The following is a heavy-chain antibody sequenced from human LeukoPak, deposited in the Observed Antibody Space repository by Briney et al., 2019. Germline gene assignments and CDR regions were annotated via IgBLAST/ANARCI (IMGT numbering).Heavy chain of an antibody. Sequence: GGSLRLSCAASGFTFSSYAMSWVRQAPGKGLEWVSTIRGSSSSTYYADSVKGRFTISRDNSKNTLYLQMDSLRVEDTAVYYCAKAQYGSGSYYYTLSVFGYWGQGTLVTVSS. J-gene: IGHJ4*02. V-gene: IGHV3-23*01. CDR2: IRGSSSST. CDR1: GFTFSSYA. D-gene: IGHD3-10*01. CDR3: AKAQYGSGSYYYTLSVFGY.